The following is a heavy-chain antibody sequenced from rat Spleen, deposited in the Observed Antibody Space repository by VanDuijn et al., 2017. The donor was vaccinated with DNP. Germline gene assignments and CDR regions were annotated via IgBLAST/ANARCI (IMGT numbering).Heavy chain of an antibody. CDR2: ISTSGGSD. CDR1: GFIFSDYD. CDR3: ARHYYDGSYYFDL. Sequence: EVQLVESGGGLVQPGRSLKFSCAASGFIFSDYDMAWVRQAPTKGLEWVASISTSGGSDYYRDSVKGRFTVSRDNAKSTLYQQMDSLKSEDTATYYCARHYYDGSYYFDLWGPGTMVTVSS. J-gene: IGHJ1*01. D-gene: IGHD1-12*02. V-gene: IGHV5S23*01.